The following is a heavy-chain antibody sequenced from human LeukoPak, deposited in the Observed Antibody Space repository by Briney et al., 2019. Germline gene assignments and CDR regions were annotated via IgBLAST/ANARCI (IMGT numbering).Heavy chain of an antibody. CDR3: AKDIYSSTLNWFDS. V-gene: IGHV3-30*18. D-gene: IGHD2-2*01. CDR1: GFTFSSYG. J-gene: IGHJ5*01. Sequence: GGSLRLSCSASGFTFSSYGMHWVRQAPGKGLEWVALISYDGSNKYYTDSVKGRFTISRDNSKNTLYLQMNSLRAEDTAVYYCAKDIYSSTLNWFDSWGQGTLVTVSS. CDR2: ISYDGSNK.